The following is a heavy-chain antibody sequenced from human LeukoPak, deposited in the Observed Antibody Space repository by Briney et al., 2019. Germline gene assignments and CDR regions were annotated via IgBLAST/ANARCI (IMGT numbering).Heavy chain of an antibody. CDR1: GGSISSSSYY. V-gene: IGHV4-39*07. Sequence: SETLSLTCTVSGGSISSSSYYWGWIRQPPGKGLEWIGSIYYSGSTYYNPSLKSRVTISVDTSKNQFSLKLSSVTAADTAVYYCARATSHSAWFGELLGAQFDYWGQGTLVTVSS. CDR2: IYYSGST. CDR3: ARATSHSAWFGELLGAQFDY. J-gene: IGHJ4*02. D-gene: IGHD3-10*01.